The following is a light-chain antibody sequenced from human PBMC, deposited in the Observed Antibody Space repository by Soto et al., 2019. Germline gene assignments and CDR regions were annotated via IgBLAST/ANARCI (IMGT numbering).Light chain of an antibody. CDR3: QQSYNTPLT. V-gene: IGKV1-39*01. CDR2: TTS. Sequence: DIEMTQSPSSLSASVGDRVTITCRASQTTCSSFNWYQQKPGKAPKLLIYTTSTLQSGVPTRFSGSGSGTDFTITISTLQPEDFATYYCQQSYNTPLTFGRGTKVDVK. J-gene: IGKJ3*01. CDR1: QTTCSS.